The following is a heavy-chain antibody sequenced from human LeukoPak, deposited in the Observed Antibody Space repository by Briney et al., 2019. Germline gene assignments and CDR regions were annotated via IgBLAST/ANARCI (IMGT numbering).Heavy chain of an antibody. D-gene: IGHD6-19*01. V-gene: IGHV1-69*04. J-gene: IGHJ5*02. CDR2: IIPILGIA. CDR1: GGTFSSYA. Sequence: ASVKVSCKASGGTFSSYAISWVRQAPGQGLEWMGRIIPILGIANYAQKFKGRVTITADKSTSTAYMELSSLRSEDTAVYYCARGRAVAAYWFDPWGQGTLVTVSS. CDR3: ARGRAVAAYWFDP.